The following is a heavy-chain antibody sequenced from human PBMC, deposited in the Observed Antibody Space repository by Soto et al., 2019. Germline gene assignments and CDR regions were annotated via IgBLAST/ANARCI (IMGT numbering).Heavy chain of an antibody. CDR1: GFTFSSYA. CDR2: ISGSGGST. J-gene: IGHJ4*02. CDR3: AKDTILSGSSWYYLDY. V-gene: IGHV3-23*01. D-gene: IGHD6-13*01. Sequence: EVQLLESGGGLVQPGGSLRLSCAASGFTFSSYAMSWVRQAPGKGLEWVSAISGSGGSTYYADSVKGRFTISRDNSKNTLYLQMNSLRAEDTAVYYCAKDTILSGSSWYYLDYWGQGTLVTVSS.